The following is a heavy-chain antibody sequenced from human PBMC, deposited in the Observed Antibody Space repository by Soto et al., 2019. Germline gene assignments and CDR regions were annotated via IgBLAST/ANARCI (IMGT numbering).Heavy chain of an antibody. CDR1: GFTFSDFY. Sequence: QVQLVESGGGLVKPGGSLRLSCAASGFTFSDFYMSWIRQAPGKGLEWISYISSGSTNIFYADSVKGRFTVSRDNAKNSLYLQMDSLRAEDTAVYYCARARNAAGSDYWGQGTLVTVSS. CDR3: ARARNAAGSDY. D-gene: IGHD1-1*01. V-gene: IGHV3-11*01. J-gene: IGHJ4*02. CDR2: ISSGSTNI.